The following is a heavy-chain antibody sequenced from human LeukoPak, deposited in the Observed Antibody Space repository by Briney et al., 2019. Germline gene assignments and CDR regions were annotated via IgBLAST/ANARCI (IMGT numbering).Heavy chain of an antibody. Sequence: SETLSLTCAVYGGSFSGYYWSWIRQPPGKGLEWIGEINHSGSTNYNPSLKSRVTISVDTSKSQFSLKLSSVTAADTAVYYCARGPAAMGHWGQGTLVTVSS. CDR1: GGSFSGYY. D-gene: IGHD2-2*01. V-gene: IGHV4-34*01. CDR3: ARGPAAMGH. J-gene: IGHJ4*02. CDR2: INHSGST.